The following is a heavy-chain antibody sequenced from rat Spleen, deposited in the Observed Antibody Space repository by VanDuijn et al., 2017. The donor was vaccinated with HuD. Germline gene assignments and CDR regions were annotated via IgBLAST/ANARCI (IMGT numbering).Heavy chain of an antibody. Sequence: EVQLVESGGGLVQPGRSMKLSCAASGFTFSNYGLAWVRQAPTQGLEWVASISPSGGSTYYRDSVKGRFTISRDNAKSTLYLQMDSLRSEDTATYSLSTPYCSHIYGFAYWGQGTLVTVSS. J-gene: IGHJ3*01. CDR1: GFTFSNYG. V-gene: IGHV5-19*01. CDR3: STPYCSHIYGFAY. D-gene: IGHD1-2*01. CDR2: ISPSGGST.